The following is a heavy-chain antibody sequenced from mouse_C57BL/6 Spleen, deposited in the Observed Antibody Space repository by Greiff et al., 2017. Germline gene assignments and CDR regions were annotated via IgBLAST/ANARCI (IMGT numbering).Heavy chain of an antibody. Sequence: VQLQQSGPELVKPGASVKISCKASGYSFTDYNMNWVKQSNGKSLEWIGVINPNYGTTSYNQKFKGKATLTVDQSSSTAYMQLNSLTSEVSAVYYSASLCYGYDGGAMDYWGQGTSVTVSS. D-gene: IGHD2-2*01. V-gene: IGHV1-39*01. CDR2: INPNYGTT. CDR3: ASLCYGYDGGAMDY. CDR1: GYSFTDYN. J-gene: IGHJ4*01.